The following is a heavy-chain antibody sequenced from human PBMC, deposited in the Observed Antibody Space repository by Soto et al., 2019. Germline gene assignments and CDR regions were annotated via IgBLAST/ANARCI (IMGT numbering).Heavy chain of an antibody. V-gene: IGHV1-18*01. CDR1: GYTFTSYG. CDR3: ARDAYSYYDSSGYYSGDY. D-gene: IGHD3-22*01. CDR2: ISAYNGNT. J-gene: IGHJ4*02. Sequence: ASVKVSCKASGYTFTSYGISWVRQAPGQGLEWMGWISAYNGNTNYAQKLQGRVTMTTDTSTSTAYMELRSLRSDDTAVYYCARDAYSYYDSSGYYSGDYWGQGTLVTVSS.